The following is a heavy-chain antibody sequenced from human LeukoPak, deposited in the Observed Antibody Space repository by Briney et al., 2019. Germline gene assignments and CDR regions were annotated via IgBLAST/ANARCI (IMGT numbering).Heavy chain of an antibody. CDR1: GYTFTSYG. D-gene: IGHD6-13*01. CDR2: ISAYNGNT. CDR3: ARGVAEQQLVHYYYYYYMDV. V-gene: IGHV1-18*01. J-gene: IGHJ6*03. Sequence: GASVKASCKASGYTFTSYGISWVRQAPGQGLEWMGWISAYNGNTNYAQKLQGRVTITADKSTSTAYMELSSLRSEDTAVYYCARGVAEQQLVHYYYYYYMDVWGKGTTVTVSS.